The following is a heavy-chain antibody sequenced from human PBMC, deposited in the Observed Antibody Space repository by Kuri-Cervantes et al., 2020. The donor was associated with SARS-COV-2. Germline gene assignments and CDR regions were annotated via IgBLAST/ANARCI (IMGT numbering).Heavy chain of an antibody. CDR3: AHLEGYYDSSGYYDY. CDR1: GGSISSYY. Sequence: GSLRLSCTVSGGSISSYYWSWIRQPPGKGLEWIGYIYYSGSTNYNPSLKSRVTISVDTSKNQFSLKLSSVTAADTAVYYCAHLEGYYDSSGYYDYWGQGTLVTVS. J-gene: IGHJ4*02. V-gene: IGHV4-59*01. D-gene: IGHD3-22*01. CDR2: IYYSGST.